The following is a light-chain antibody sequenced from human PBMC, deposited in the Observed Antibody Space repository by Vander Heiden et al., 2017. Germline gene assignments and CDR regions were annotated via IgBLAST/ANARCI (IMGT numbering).Light chain of an antibody. V-gene: IGKV2-30*01. CDR3: MQATHSRT. CDR2: RVS. J-gene: IGKJ2*01. CDR1: QSLVYSDGNTY. Sequence: VVLTQSPLSLPVTLGQPASISCRSSQSLVYSDGNTYLTWFQQRPGQSPRRLIYRVSKRDSGVPDRFSGSGSGTDFTLTISRVEAEDVGVYYCMQATHSRTFGQGTKLEIK.